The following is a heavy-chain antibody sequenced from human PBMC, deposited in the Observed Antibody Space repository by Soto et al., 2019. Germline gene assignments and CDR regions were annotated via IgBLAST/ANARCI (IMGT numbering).Heavy chain of an antibody. Sequence: EVPMVETGGGLSQPGGSLRLSCAVSGFIVSSKYMTWVRQAPGKGLEWVSVIYTGGSTHYADSARGRFTISRDSSKNTLYLQMISLRAEDAAVYYCTTYTGYGMDVWGQGTTVTVSS. CDR1: GFIVSSKY. V-gene: IGHV3-53*02. J-gene: IGHJ6*02. CDR2: IYTGGST. D-gene: IGHD3-16*01. CDR3: TTYTGYGMDV.